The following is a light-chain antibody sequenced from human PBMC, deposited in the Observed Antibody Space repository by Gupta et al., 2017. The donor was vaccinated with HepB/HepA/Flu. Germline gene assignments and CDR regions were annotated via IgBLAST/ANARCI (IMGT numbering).Light chain of an antibody. Sequence: IVLTHSPGTPDLSQGERATLSCRASQSVSSNFLAWYQQKPGQAPRLLIYGASSRATGIPDRFSGSGSETDFALTISRLEPEDFAVYYCQQYGSSPQTFGQGTKVEIE. CDR3: QQYGSSPQT. CDR2: GAS. J-gene: IGKJ1*01. CDR1: QSVSSNF. V-gene: IGKV3-20*01.